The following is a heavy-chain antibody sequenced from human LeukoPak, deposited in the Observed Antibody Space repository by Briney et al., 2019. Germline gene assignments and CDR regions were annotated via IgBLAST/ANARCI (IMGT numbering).Heavy chain of an antibody. CDR2: TYYRSKWNN. J-gene: IGHJ3*01. CDR1: GDSVSVKSDV. V-gene: IGHV6-1*01. CDR3: ARGFALDF. Sequence: SQTLSLTCAISGDSVSVKSDVWNWIRQSPSRGLEWLGRTYYRSKWNNDYAASVKSRITISPDTSKNQFSLQLNSVTADDTAVYYCARGFALDFWGQGTMVTVSS.